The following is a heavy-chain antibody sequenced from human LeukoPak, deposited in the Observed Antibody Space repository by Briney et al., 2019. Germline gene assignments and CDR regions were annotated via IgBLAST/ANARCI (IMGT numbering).Heavy chain of an antibody. D-gene: IGHD3-9*01. CDR2: VSSSSTTI. V-gene: IGHV3-48*01. Sequence: GGSLRLSCVASGFTFSTFGMNWVRQAPGKGLEWVSYVSSSSTTIYYADSVKGRFTISRDDAKGSLYLQMNSLRAEDTALYYSARMSTGYYDDYWGQGTLVAVSS. J-gene: IGHJ4*02. CDR1: GFTFSTFG. CDR3: ARMSTGYYDDY.